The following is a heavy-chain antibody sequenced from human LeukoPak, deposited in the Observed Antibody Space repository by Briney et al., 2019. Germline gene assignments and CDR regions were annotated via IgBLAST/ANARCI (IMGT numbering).Heavy chain of an antibody. V-gene: IGHV4-4*07. Sequence: SETLSLTCTVSGGAIRSHYWNWIRQPAGKGLGWIGRIYSSGYTNDNPSPKSRITMSVDMSKNQFSLRLNSVTAADTAVYYCARGEHSVDSWGQGMLVTVSS. D-gene: IGHD1/OR15-1a*01. CDR3: ARGEHSVDS. CDR2: IYSSGYT. J-gene: IGHJ4*02. CDR1: GGAIRSHY.